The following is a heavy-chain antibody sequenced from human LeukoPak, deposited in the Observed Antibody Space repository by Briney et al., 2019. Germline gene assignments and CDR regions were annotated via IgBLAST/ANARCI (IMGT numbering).Heavy chain of an antibody. Sequence: GASVKVSCKTSGGTFSSYAISWVRQAPGQGLEWMGRIIPIFGTANYAQMFQGRVTITTDESTSTAYMELSSLRSEDTAVYYCARDADYVAVDYWGQGTLVTVSS. CDR1: GGTFSSYA. D-gene: IGHD4-17*01. CDR3: ARDADYVAVDY. V-gene: IGHV1-69*05. J-gene: IGHJ4*02. CDR2: IIPIFGTA.